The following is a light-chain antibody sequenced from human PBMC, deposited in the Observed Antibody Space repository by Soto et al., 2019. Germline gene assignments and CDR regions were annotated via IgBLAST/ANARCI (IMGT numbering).Light chain of an antibody. Sequence: DIQMTQSPSSLSASVGGRVTITCRASQSISIYLNWYQQKPGKAPMLLIYAASSLQSGVPSRFSGSGSGTEFTLTISSLQSEDFTVYYCQQYNKWPLTFGQGTKVDIK. J-gene: IGKJ1*01. CDR2: AAS. CDR3: QQYNKWPLT. CDR1: QSISIY. V-gene: IGKV1-39*01.